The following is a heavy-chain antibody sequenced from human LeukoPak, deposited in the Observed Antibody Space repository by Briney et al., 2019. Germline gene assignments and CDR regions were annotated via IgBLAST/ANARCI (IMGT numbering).Heavy chain of an antibody. J-gene: IGHJ1*01. D-gene: IGHD6-13*01. CDR2: IYTSGST. Sequence: SETLSLTCTVSGGSISSYYWSWIRQPAGKGLEWIGRIYTSGSTNYNPSLKSRVTMSVDTSKNQFSLKLSSVTAADTAVYYRARVPGIAAAGTVYFQHWGQGTLVTVSS. CDR1: GGSISSYY. CDR3: ARVPGIAAAGTVYFQH. V-gene: IGHV4-4*07.